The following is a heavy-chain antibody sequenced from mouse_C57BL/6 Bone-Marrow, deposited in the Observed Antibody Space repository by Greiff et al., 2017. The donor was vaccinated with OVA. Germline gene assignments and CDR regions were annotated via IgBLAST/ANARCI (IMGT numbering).Heavy chain of an antibody. J-gene: IGHJ2*01. CDR3: AISGGSSYSYLDC. Sequence: VQLQQPGAELVKPGASVKVSCKASGYTFTSYWMHWVKQRPGQGLEWIGRIPPSDSDTNYNQKFKGKATLTVDKSSSSAYMQLSSLTSEDSAVYYCAISGGSSYSYLDCWGQSTTLTVST. CDR2: IPPSDSDT. V-gene: IGHV1-74*01. CDR1: GYTFTSYW. D-gene: IGHD1-1*01.